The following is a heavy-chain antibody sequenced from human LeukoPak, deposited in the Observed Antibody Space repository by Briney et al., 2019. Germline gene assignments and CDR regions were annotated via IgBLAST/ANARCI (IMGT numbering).Heavy chain of an antibody. CDR2: IRGKAYGGTT. Sequence: PGGSLRLSCTASGFTFGDYAMSGVRQAPGKGLEWVGFIRGKAYGGTTEYAASVKGRFTISRDDSKSIAYLQMNSLKTEDTAVYYCTRDGSGSYGRYYFDYWGQGTLVTVSS. J-gene: IGHJ4*02. V-gene: IGHV3-49*04. CDR3: TRDGSGSYGRYYFDY. D-gene: IGHD1-26*01. CDR1: GFTFGDYA.